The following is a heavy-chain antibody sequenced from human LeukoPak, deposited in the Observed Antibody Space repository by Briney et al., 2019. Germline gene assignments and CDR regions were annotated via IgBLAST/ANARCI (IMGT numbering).Heavy chain of an antibody. Sequence: GGSLRLSCIASGFTFTDYNMNWLSLTPGEGLEWVSAITATSGYKYYADSVKGRFAVTRDNAKKSLSLQMNSLRVEDTGVYYCAANRMAGVFDSWGPGILVTVSS. CDR2: ITATSGYK. J-gene: IGHJ5*01. D-gene: IGHD1-14*01. CDR1: GFTFTDYN. V-gene: IGHV3-21*01. CDR3: AANRMAGVFDS.